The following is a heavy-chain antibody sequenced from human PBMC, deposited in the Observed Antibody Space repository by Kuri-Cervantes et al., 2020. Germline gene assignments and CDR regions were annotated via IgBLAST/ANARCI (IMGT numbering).Heavy chain of an antibody. J-gene: IGHJ6*02. Sequence: GGSLRLSCAASGFTFSSYGMHWVRQAPGKGLEWVAVISYDGSNKYYADSVKGRFTISRDNSKNTLYLQMNSLRAEDTAVYYCARDLVKLAWELLRGYGMDVWGQGTTVTVSS. CDR1: GFTFSSYG. V-gene: IGHV3-30*03. D-gene: IGHD1-26*01. CDR3: ARDLVKLAWELLRGYGMDV. CDR2: ISYDGSNK.